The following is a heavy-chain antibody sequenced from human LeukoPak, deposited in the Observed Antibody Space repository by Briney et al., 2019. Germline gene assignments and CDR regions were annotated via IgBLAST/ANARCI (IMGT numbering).Heavy chain of an antibody. V-gene: IGHV1-18*01. CDR2: ISAYNGNT. CDR3: ASXAAVAGWFDP. J-gene: IGHJ5*02. Sequence: ASVKVSCKACGYTFTSYGISWVRQAPGQGLEWMGWISAYNGNTNYAQKLQGSVTMTTDTSTSTAYMELRSLRSDDTAVYYCASXAAVAGWFDPWGQGTLVTVSS. CDR1: GYTFTSYG. D-gene: IGHD6-19*01.